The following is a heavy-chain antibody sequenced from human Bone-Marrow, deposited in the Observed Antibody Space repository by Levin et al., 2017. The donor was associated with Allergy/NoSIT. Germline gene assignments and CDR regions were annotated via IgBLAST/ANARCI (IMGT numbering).Heavy chain of an antibody. CDR2: ISSGSRTI. V-gene: IGHV3-48*02. CDR1: GFNFNYHS. CDR3: AREGDGNFDI. Sequence: LSLTCGASGFNFNYHSMNWIRRAPGKGLEWISYISSGSRTIYYAESVRGRFTISRDDAKNSLYLQMNIVRDEDTAVYYCAREGDGNFDIWGQGTMVTVS. D-gene: IGHD3-16*01. J-gene: IGHJ3*02.